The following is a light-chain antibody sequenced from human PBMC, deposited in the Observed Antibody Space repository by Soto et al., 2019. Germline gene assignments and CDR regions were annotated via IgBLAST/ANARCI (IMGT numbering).Light chain of an antibody. CDR1: QDIRSE. V-gene: IGKV1-6*01. J-gene: IGKJ3*01. Sequence: IQMTQSPSSLSASVGDRVTFICRASQDIRSELSWFQQKPGRLPKLLIYGASILQSGVPSRFSGSGSGTDFTLTIDSLQSEDFATYYCLQDNNYPRTFGPGTKVEVK. CDR2: GAS. CDR3: LQDNNYPRT.